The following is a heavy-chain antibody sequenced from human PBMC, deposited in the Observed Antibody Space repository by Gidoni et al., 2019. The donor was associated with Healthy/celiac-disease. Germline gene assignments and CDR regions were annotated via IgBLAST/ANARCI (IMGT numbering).Heavy chain of an antibody. Sequence: QVQLVESGGGVVQPGRSLRLSCAASGFTFSRYGMHWVRQAPGKGLGWVAVISYDGSNKYYADSVKGRFTISRDNSKNTLYLQMNSLRAEDTAVYYCAKSGRSGGSPRGCWFDPWGQGTLVTVSS. CDR2: ISYDGSNK. CDR1: GFTFSRYG. J-gene: IGHJ5*02. D-gene: IGHD2-15*01. V-gene: IGHV3-30*18. CDR3: AKSGRSGGSPRGCWFDP.